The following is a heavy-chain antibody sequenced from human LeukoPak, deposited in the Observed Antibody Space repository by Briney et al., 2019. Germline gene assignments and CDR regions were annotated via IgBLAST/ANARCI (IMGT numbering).Heavy chain of an antibody. D-gene: IGHD2-15*01. CDR3: AKDLIVVVVAARSDAFDI. V-gene: IGHV3-23*01. CDR2: ISGSGGST. CDR1: GFTFSSYA. Sequence: GGSLRLSCAASGFTFSSYATSWVRQAPGKGLEWVSAISGSGGSTYYADSVKGRFTISRDNSKNTLYLQMNSLRAEDTAVYYCAKDLIVVVVAARSDAFDIWGQGTMVTVSS. J-gene: IGHJ3*02.